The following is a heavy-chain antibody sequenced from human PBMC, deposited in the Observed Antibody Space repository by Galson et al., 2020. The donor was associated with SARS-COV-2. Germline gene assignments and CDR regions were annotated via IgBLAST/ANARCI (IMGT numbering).Heavy chain of an antibody. Sequence: GESLKISCAASGFTFSSYWMYWVRQAPGKGLVWVSHINSDGSTTTYADSVKGRFTISRDNAKNTLFLQMNSLRAEDTAVYYCARARTPYVDTAMVTSRGGGQGTLVTVSS. D-gene: IGHD5-18*01. J-gene: IGHJ4*02. V-gene: IGHV3-74*01. CDR2: INSDGSTT. CDR3: ARARTPYVDTAMVTSRG. CDR1: GFTFSSYW.